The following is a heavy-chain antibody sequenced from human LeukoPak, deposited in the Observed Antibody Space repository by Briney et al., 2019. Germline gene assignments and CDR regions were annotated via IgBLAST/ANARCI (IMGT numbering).Heavy chain of an antibody. CDR1: GGSISSSSYY. CDR2: VYNGSP. V-gene: IGHV4-39*01. J-gene: IGHJ6*03. Sequence: SETLSLTCTVSGGSISSSSYYWGWIRQTSGKALEWIGCVYNGSPYYNPSLKSRVTISVDTSKNQFSLKLSSVTAADTAVYYCARQSGYCSGGSCYSKYTYYYYMDVWGKGTTVTISS. CDR3: ARQSGYCSGGSCYSKYTYYYYMDV. D-gene: IGHD2-15*01.